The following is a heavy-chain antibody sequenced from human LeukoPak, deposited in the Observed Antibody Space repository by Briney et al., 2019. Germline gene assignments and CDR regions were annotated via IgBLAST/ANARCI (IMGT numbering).Heavy chain of an antibody. CDR1: GFIFSSFS. CDR2: IDGPASNI. J-gene: IGHJ4*02. Sequence: GGSLRLSCAASGFIFSSFSISWVRQAPGKGLEWVSYIDGPASNIYYADSVKGRFTISRDNDKYSVHLQMSSLRAEDTGAYYCTTYGRNGYRGYFWGQGALVTVSS. D-gene: IGHD5-24*01. V-gene: IGHV3-48*03. CDR3: TTYGRNGYRGYF.